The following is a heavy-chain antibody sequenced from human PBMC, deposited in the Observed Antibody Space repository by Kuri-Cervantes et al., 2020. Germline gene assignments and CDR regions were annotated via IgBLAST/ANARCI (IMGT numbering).Heavy chain of an antibody. V-gene: IGHV4-61*02. CDR2: IYTSGST. D-gene: IGHD4-17*01. Sequence: SETLSLTCTVSGGSISSGSCYGSWNGQPGGQELEWIGRIYTSGSTNYNPSLKSRFTISVDTSKNQFSLKLSSVTAADTAVYYCARDDAGDYGWFDPWGQGTLVTVSS. J-gene: IGHJ5*02. CDR1: GGSISSGSCY. CDR3: ARDDAGDYGWFDP.